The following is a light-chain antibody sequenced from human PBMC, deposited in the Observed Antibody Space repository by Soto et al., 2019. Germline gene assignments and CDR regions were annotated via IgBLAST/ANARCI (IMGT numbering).Light chain of an antibody. J-gene: IGKJ4*01. Sequence: DILMTQSPDSLAVSLGERATFSCKSSQSLLYSSNNKNYLAWYQQKPGQPPKLLLYWASTRESGVPDRFSGSGSVTDFALTISSLQAEDVAVYYCQQYYRSPLTFGGGTKVEI. CDR2: WAS. CDR3: QQYYRSPLT. V-gene: IGKV4-1*01. CDR1: QSLLYSSNNKNY.